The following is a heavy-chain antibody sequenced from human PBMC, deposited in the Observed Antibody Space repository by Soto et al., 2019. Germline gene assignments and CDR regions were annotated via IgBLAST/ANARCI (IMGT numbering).Heavy chain of an antibody. Sequence: QTPSPTRALTGGRVSKKSAGLGWVRQSPSRGLEWLGRTYYRSKWYYEYAVSVRGRITINPDTSKNQYSLQLNSVTPEDTAVYFCARGEQYSGRIFDYWGQGTLVTVSS. D-gene: IGHD1-26*01. CDR1: GGRVSKKSAG. V-gene: IGHV6-1*01. J-gene: IGHJ4*01. CDR3: ARGEQYSGRIFDY. CDR2: TYYRSKWYY.